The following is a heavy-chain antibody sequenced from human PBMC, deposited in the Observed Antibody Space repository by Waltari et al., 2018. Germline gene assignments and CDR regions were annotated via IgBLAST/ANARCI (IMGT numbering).Heavy chain of an antibody. Sequence: QVQLQESGSGLVKPSETLSLTCTVSGGSISSYYWSWIPQPPGTGLERIGYIYYSGSTNYNPALQSRVTISVDTSKNQFYLKLSSVTAADTAVYYCARVSFDYDFWSGYYSRYYYYYMDVWGKGTTVTVSS. J-gene: IGHJ6*03. D-gene: IGHD3-3*01. CDR2: IYYSGST. CDR1: GGSISSYY. V-gene: IGHV4-59*01. CDR3: ARVSFDYDFWSGYYSRYYYYYMDV.